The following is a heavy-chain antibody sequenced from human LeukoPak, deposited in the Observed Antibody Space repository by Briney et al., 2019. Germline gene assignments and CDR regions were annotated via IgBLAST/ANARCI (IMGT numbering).Heavy chain of an antibody. CDR1: GFSFNSFE. Sequence: GGSLRLSCAASGFSFNSFEMSWVRQAPGKGLEWVSYISSSGSTIYYADSVKGRFTISRDNAKNSLYLQMNSLKTEDTAVYYCTTLLSGGPYYWGQGTLVTVSS. V-gene: IGHV3-48*03. CDR3: TTLLSGGPYY. J-gene: IGHJ4*02. CDR2: ISSSGSTI. D-gene: IGHD3-10*01.